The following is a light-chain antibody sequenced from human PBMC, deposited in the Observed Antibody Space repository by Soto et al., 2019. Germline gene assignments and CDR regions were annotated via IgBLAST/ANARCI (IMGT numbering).Light chain of an antibody. V-gene: IGKV3-20*01. Sequence: EIVLTQSPGTLSLSPGERATLSCRAGQSVDSTYLAWYQQKPDQSPRLLIYATSTRAAGIPDRFSGSGSGTDFTLTISRLEPDDAAVYYCQQYDTSPPMYTFGQGTKVDIK. CDR3: QQYDTSPPMYT. CDR1: QSVDSTY. J-gene: IGKJ2*01. CDR2: ATS.